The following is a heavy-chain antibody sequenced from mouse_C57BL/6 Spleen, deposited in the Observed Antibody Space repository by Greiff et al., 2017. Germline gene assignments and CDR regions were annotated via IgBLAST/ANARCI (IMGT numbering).Heavy chain of an antibody. Sequence: QVQLQQSGPELVKPGASVKISCKASGYCFTSYYIHWVKQRPGQGLEWIGWIYPGSGNTKYNEKFKGKATLTADTSSSTAYMQLRSLTSEDSAVYYCAKQFTVVPYYYAMDYWGQGTSVTVSS. V-gene: IGHV1-66*01. D-gene: IGHD1-1*01. CDR1: GYCFTSYY. J-gene: IGHJ4*01. CDR3: AKQFTVVPYYYAMDY. CDR2: IYPGSGNT.